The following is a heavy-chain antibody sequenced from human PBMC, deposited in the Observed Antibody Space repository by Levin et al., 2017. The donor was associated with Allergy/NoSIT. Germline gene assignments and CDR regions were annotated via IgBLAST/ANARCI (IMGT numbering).Heavy chain of an antibody. D-gene: IGHD5-12*01. CDR1: GLTLMNYG. J-gene: IGHJ3*02. Sequence: PGGSLRLSCSASGLTLMNYGMYWIRQAPGKGLEFVSAISSNGDNTHYADSVKGRFTISRDNSKNTLYLQLSSVRAEETAVYYCVKRGYSFPGLAFDIWGQGTMVTVSS. V-gene: IGHV3-64D*06. CDR3: VKRGYSFPGLAFDI. CDR2: ISSNGDNT.